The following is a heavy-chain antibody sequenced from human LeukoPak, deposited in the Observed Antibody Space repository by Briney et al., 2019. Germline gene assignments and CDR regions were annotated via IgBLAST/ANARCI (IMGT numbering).Heavy chain of an antibody. J-gene: IGHJ4*02. CDR1: GFTFSSYV. V-gene: IGHV3-23*01. CDR3: ARQIGYCSDGSCYFDY. CDR2: ISGGGGST. Sequence: QTGGSLRLSCAASGFTFSSYVMNWVRQAPGKGLEWVSVISGGGGSTYYADSVKGRFTISGDNSKNTLFLQMNSLRAEDTAVYYCARQIGYCSDGSCYFDYWGQGTLVTVSS. D-gene: IGHD2-15*01.